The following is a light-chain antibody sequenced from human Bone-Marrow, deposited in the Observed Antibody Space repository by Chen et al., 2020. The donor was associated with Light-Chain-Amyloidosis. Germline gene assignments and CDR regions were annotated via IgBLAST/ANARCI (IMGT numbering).Light chain of an antibody. Sequence: SYELTQPPSVSLSPGQTARITCSGDALPTTSAYWYQQKPGQAPVLVILRDTERPSGISARFAGSSSGTTATLTIIGVQAEDEGDYHCQSADSSGTYEVIFGGGTKLTVL. V-gene: IGLV3-25*03. J-gene: IGLJ2*01. CDR1: ALPTTS. CDR3: QSADSSGTYEVI. CDR2: RDT.